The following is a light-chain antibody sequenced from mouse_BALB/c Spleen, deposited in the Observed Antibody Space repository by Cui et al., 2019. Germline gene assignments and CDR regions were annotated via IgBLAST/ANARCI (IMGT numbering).Light chain of an antibody. CDR3: QQWSSYPRT. V-gene: IGKV4-55*01. CDR1: SSVSY. CDR2: NAS. J-gene: IGKJ1*01. Sequence: QIVLTQSPAIMSASPGEMVTMTCSASSSVSYMYWYQQKPGTSPRLLIYNASNLASGVPVRFSGSGSGTSYSLKISRMEAEDAATYYCQQWSSYPRTFGGGTKLEIK.